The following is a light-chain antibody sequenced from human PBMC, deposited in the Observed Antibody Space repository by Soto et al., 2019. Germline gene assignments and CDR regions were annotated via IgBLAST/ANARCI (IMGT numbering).Light chain of an antibody. CDR3: LQHNSYPRT. CDR2: TAS. CDR1: QDIRSD. V-gene: IGKV1-17*01. Sequence: DIQMTQSPSSLSASVGDRVTITCRASQDIRSDLAWYQQKAGKAPKRLIYTASSLQSGVPSRFSGSGSGKEFALTVSSLQTQHFAPYDCLQHNSYPRTFGQGTKVEIK. J-gene: IGKJ1*01.